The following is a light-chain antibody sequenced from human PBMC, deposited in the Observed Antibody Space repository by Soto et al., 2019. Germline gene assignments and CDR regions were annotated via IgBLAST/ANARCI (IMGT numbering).Light chain of an antibody. CDR3: QQAYSTPWT. CDR2: GVS. CDR1: QSISTL. V-gene: IGKV1-39*01. Sequence: DVQMTQSPSSLSASVGDRVTITCRASQSISTLLSWYQQKPGKAPKLLMYGVSTLQSGVPPRFGGSGSGTDFTLTNSSLQPEDSAIYFCQQAYSTPWTFGQGTKVEIK. J-gene: IGKJ1*01.